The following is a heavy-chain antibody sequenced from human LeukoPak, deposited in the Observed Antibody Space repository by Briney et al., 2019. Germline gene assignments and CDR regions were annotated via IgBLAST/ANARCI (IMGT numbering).Heavy chain of an antibody. CDR2: VYYSGST. V-gene: IGHV4-59*08. Sequence: SETLSLTCTVSGASISSYYWSWIRQPPGKGLEWIGYVYYSGSTNYHPSLKRRVSISVDTSKNQFSLNLSSVTAADTAVYYCAAFRQWLVILDYWGQGTLVTVSS. CDR1: GASISSYY. D-gene: IGHD6-19*01. CDR3: AAFRQWLVILDY. J-gene: IGHJ4*02.